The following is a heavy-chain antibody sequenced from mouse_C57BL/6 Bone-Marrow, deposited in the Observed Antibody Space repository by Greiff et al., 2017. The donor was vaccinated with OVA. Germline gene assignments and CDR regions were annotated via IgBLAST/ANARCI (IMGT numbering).Heavy chain of an antibody. CDR2: IYPGDGDT. J-gene: IGHJ4*01. V-gene: IGHV1-80*01. CDR1: GYAFSSYW. Sequence: VQLQQSGASVKISCKASGYAFSSYWMNWVKQRPGKGLEWIGQIYPGDGDTNYNGKFKGKATLTADKSSSTAYMQLSSLTSEDSAVYFCARFYGYYDYAMDYWGQGTSVTVSS. CDR3: ARFYGYYDYAMDY. D-gene: IGHD2-3*01.